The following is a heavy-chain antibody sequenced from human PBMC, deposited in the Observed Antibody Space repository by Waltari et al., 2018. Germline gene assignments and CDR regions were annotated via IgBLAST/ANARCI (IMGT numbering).Heavy chain of an antibody. CDR3: AKGWSLFES. D-gene: IGHD2-15*01. CDR2: ISHDENSK. V-gene: IGHV3-30*18. J-gene: IGHJ4*02. Sequence: QVELVESGGGAVQPGGSLRLSCVASGFTFSRFGMQWVRQAPGKGLEWVSIISHDENSKYYGDSVKGRFTISRDNSKNTLYLQMNSLRDDDTAVYFCAKGWSLFESWGQGILVTVSS. CDR1: GFTFSRFG.